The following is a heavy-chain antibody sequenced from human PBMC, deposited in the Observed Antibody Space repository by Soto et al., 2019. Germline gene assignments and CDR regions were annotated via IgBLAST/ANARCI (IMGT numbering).Heavy chain of an antibody. CDR2: INPNSGGT. D-gene: IGHD3-16*01. CDR3: ASLRGNYYYYAMDV. V-gene: IGHV1-2*02. Sequence: ASGKVSCKASGYTFTGYYMHWVRQAPGQGLEWMGWINPNSGGTNYAQKFQSRVTITADESTSTAYMELSSLRSEDTAVYYCASLRGNYYYYAMDVWGQGTTVTVSS. J-gene: IGHJ6*02. CDR1: GYTFTGYY.